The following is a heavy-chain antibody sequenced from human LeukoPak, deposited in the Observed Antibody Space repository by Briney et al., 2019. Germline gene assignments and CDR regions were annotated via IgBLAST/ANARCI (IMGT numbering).Heavy chain of an antibody. V-gene: IGHV4-30-4*07. J-gene: IGHJ4*02. CDR3: ARDGDYFDY. CDR1: GGSISSGGYS. CDR2: IYYSGST. Sequence: SETLSLTCAVSGGSISSGGYSWGWIRQPPGKGLEWIGYIYYSGSTYYNPSLKSRVTISVDTSKNQFSPKLSSVTAADTAVYYCARDGDYFDYWGQGTLVTVSS. D-gene: IGHD2-15*01.